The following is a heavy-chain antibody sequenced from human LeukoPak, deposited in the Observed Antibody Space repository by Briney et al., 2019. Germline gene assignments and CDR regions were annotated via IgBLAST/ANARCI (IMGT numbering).Heavy chain of an antibody. D-gene: IGHD3-22*01. V-gene: IGHV3-21*01. J-gene: IGHJ4*02. CDR3: ARSPPEANYYDSSGFDY. Sequence: GGSLRLSCAASGFILSDYNMNWVRQAPGKGLEWVSFIDISGTYITYADSVKGRFTVSRDNAKNSLYLQMNSLRAEDAAVYYCARSPPEANYYDSSGFDYWGQGTLVTVSS. CDR1: GFILSDYN. CDR2: IDISGTYI.